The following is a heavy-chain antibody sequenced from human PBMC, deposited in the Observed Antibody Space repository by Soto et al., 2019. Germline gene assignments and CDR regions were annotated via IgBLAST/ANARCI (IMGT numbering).Heavy chain of an antibody. D-gene: IGHD6-13*01. CDR1: GFTFSDHY. V-gene: IGHV3-72*01. CDR2: MRKKVNSYTT. CDR3: VRVVGSSSWYDY. J-gene: IGHJ4*02. Sequence: GGSLRLSCAASGFTFSDHYIDWVRQAPGKGLEWVGRMRKKVNSYTTEYAASVKGRFTISREDSKSSVSLQMDSLKSEDTAVYYCVRVVGSSSWYDYWGQGTLVTVSS.